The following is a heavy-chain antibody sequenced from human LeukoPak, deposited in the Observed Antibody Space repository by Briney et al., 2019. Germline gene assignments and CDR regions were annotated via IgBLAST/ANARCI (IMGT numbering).Heavy chain of an antibody. J-gene: IGHJ4*02. D-gene: IGHD6-19*01. CDR1: EFTLSSYW. CDR3: ARYLNSGPADY. Sequence: PGGSLRLSCAASEFTLSSYWMSWVRQAPGKGLEWVANIKQDGSEKYYVASVKGRFTISRDNAKNSLYLQMNSLRAEDTAVYYCARYLNSGPADYWGQGSLVIVSS. CDR2: IKQDGSEK. V-gene: IGHV3-7*01.